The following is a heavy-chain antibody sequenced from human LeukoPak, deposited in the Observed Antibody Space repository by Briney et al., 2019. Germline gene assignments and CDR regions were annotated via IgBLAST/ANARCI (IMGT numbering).Heavy chain of an antibody. V-gene: IGHV4-38-2*02. Sequence: SETLSLTCTVSDYSISSSYYWGWIRQPPGKGLEWFGIIYHSGSTYYNPSLKSRVTISVDTSKNQFSLKLSSVTAADTAVYYCAREAPSAPYYFDYWGQGTLVTVSS. CDR3: AREAPSAPYYFDY. CDR2: IYHSGST. J-gene: IGHJ4*02. CDR1: DYSISSSYY.